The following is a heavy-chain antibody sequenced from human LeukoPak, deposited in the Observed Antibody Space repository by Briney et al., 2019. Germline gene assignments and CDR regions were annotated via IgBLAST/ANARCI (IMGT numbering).Heavy chain of an antibody. CDR2: ISDSGGRT. Sequence: GGSLRLSCAASGFTFDDYGTSWVRQAPGKGLEWVSAISDSGGRTSYADSVKGRFTISRDNYKNTLYLQMNTLRAEDTAVYYCARESLATIGVDYWGQGTLVTVSS. D-gene: IGHD5-12*01. CDR3: ARESLATIGVDY. CDR1: GFTFDDYG. V-gene: IGHV3-23*01. J-gene: IGHJ4*02.